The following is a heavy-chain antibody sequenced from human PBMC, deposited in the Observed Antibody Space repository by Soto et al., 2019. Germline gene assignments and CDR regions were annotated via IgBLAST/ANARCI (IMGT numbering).Heavy chain of an antibody. J-gene: IGHJ6*02. D-gene: IGHD3-10*01. CDR2: ISGSGGST. V-gene: IGHV3-23*01. CDR1: GFTFSSYA. Sequence: PGGSLRLSCAASGFTFSSYAMSWVRQAPGKGLEWVSAISGSGGSTYYADSVKGRFTISRDNSKNTLYLQMNSLRAEDTAVYYCAKDLFNVGETAHYYYYYGMDVWGQGTTVTVSS. CDR3: AKDLFNVGETAHYYYYYGMDV.